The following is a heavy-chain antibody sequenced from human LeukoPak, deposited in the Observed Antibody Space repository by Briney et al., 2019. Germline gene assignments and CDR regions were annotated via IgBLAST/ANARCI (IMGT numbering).Heavy chain of an antibody. CDR1: GGSISSYY. CDR3: AGETIRYFDWLLSPHRYFQH. V-gene: IGHV4-59*03. D-gene: IGHD3-9*01. J-gene: IGHJ1*01. Sequence: SETLSLTCTVSGGSISSYYRSWIRQPPGKGLEWIGHIYYSGSTNYNPSLTSRATISADTSINKFSRKLSCVTAAAPAVYYCAGETIRYFDWLLSPHRYFQHWGQGTLVTVSS. CDR2: IYYSGST.